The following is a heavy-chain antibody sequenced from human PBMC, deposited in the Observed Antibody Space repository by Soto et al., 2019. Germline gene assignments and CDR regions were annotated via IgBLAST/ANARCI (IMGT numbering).Heavy chain of an antibody. Sequence: VASVKVSCKASGYTFTSYDINWVRQATGQGLEWMGWMNPNSGNTGYAQKFQGRVTMTRNTSISTAYMELSSLRSEDTAVYYCARGRYDYVWGSYRYFDYWGQGTLVTVSS. CDR3: ARGRYDYVWGSYRYFDY. V-gene: IGHV1-8*01. D-gene: IGHD3-16*02. J-gene: IGHJ4*02. CDR2: MNPNSGNT. CDR1: GYTFTSYD.